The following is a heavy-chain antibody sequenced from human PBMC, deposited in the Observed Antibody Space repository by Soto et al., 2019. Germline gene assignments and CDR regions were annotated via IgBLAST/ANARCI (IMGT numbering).Heavy chain of an antibody. V-gene: IGHV4-34*01. CDR1: GQSFSGHY. D-gene: IGHD3-16*01. CDR3: ARGWDLGRQLDF. CDR2: INHSGST. J-gene: IGHJ4*02. Sequence: SQTLSLTFAVYGQSFSGHYSNWIRQPPGEGLEWIGEINHSGSTNYNPPPKSRVTISVDTSKNQFSLKLSSVTAAATAFYYYARGWDLGRQLDFLVKGYLDTVSS.